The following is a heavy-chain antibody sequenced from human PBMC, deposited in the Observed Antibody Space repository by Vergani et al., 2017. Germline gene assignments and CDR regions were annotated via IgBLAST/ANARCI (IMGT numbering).Heavy chain of an antibody. D-gene: IGHD2-2*01. V-gene: IGHV1-18*04. J-gene: IGHJ6*02. CDR1: GYTFTSYG. Sequence: QVPLVQSGAEVKKPGASVTFSCKASGYTFTSYGISWVRQSPGQGLEWMGWISAYNGNTNYAQKLQGRVTMTTDTSTSTAYMELRSLRSDDTAVYYCARDPDIVVVPAAPYYYYYYGMDVWGQGTTVTVSS. CDR2: ISAYNGNT. CDR3: ARDPDIVVVPAAPYYYYYYGMDV.